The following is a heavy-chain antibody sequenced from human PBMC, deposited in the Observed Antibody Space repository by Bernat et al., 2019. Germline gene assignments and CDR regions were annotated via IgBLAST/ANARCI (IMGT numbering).Heavy chain of an antibody. V-gene: IGHV1-69*01. J-gene: IGHJ4*02. D-gene: IGHD5-18*01. CDR3: ARDNGLDTAMVFDY. CDR2: IIPIFVTA. CDR1: GTFSSYA. Sequence: GTFSSYAISWVRQAPGQGLEWMGGIIPIFVTANYAQKFQGRVTIAADESTSTAYMELSSLRSEDTAVYYCARDNGLDTAMVFDYWGQG.